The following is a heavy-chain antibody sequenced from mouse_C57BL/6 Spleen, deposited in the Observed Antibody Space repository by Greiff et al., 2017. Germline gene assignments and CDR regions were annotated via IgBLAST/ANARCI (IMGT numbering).Heavy chain of an antibody. D-gene: IGHD1-1*01. CDR1: GYAFSSSW. Sequence: QVQLKESGPELVKPGASVKISCKASGYAFSSSWMNWVKQRPGTGLEWIGRIYPGDGDTNYNGKFKGKATLTADKSSSTAYMQLSSLTSEDSAVYFCARSHYGSPFDYWGQGTTLTVSS. V-gene: IGHV1-82*01. CDR3: ARSHYGSPFDY. CDR2: IYPGDGDT. J-gene: IGHJ2*01.